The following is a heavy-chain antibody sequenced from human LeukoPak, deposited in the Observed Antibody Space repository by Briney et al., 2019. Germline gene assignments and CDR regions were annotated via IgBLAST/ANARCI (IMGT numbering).Heavy chain of an antibody. CDR1: GDSISSYY. Sequence: SETLSLTCTASGDSISSYYWSWIRQPPGKGLEWIAFIYSSGSTNYNPSFKSRVSISADTSKNQFSLNVRSVTAADTAVYYCSRENGAFSPFGYWGQGTLVTVPS. D-gene: IGHD2-8*01. CDR3: SRENGAFSPFGY. J-gene: IGHJ4*02. CDR2: IYSSGST. V-gene: IGHV4-59*01.